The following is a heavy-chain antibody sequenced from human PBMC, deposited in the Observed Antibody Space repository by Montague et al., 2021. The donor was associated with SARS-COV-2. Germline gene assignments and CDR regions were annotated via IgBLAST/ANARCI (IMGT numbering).Heavy chain of an antibody. CDR1: GFTVSSNY. CDR3: ARDVSPIGLMDV. Sequence: SLRLSCAASGFTVSSNYMSWVRQAPGKGLEWVSVIYSGGSTYYADSVKGGFTISRDNSKNTLYLQMNSLRAEDTAVYYCARDVSPIGLMDVWGQGTTVTVSS. J-gene: IGHJ6*02. V-gene: IGHV3-53*01. CDR2: IYSGGST.